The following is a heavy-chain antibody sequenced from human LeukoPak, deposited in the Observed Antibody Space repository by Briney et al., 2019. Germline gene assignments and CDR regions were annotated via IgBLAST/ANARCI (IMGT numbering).Heavy chain of an antibody. J-gene: IGHJ6*02. CDR3: ARDIVVVPAATQKDYYYYGIDV. V-gene: IGHV4-34*01. Sequence: SETLSLTCAVYGGSFSGYYWSWIRQPPGKGLEWIGEINHSGSTNYNPSLKSRVTISVDTSKNQFSLKLSSVTAADTAVYYCARDIVVVPAATQKDYYYYGIDVWGQGTTVTVSS. CDR1: GGSFSGYY. CDR2: INHSGST. D-gene: IGHD2-2*01.